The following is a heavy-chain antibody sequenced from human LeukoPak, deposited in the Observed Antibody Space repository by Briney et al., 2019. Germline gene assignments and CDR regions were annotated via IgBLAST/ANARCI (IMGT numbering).Heavy chain of an antibody. CDR3: ARLAAKFDY. D-gene: IGHD2-15*01. J-gene: IGHJ4*02. CDR2: INHSGST. CDR1: GGSFSGYY. Sequence: SETLSLTCAVYGGSFSGYYWSWIRQPPGKGLEWIGEINHSGSTNYNPSLKSRVTISVDTSKNQFSLKLSSVTAEDTAVYYCARLAAKFDYWGQGTLVTVSS. V-gene: IGHV4-34*01.